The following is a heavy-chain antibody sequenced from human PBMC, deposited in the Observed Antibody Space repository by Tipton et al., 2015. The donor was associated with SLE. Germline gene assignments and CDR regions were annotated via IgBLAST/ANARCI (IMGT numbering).Heavy chain of an antibody. CDR2: IYYSGST. CDR3: AREGKAMVPFDY. Sequence: TLSLTCTVSGGSISSYYWSWIRQPPGKGLEWIGYIYYSGSTFYNPSLKSRVTISVDTSKNQFSLKLSSVTAADTAVYYCAREGKAMVPFDYWGQGTLVTVSS. J-gene: IGHJ4*02. V-gene: IGHV4-59*04. D-gene: IGHD5-18*01. CDR1: GGSISSYY.